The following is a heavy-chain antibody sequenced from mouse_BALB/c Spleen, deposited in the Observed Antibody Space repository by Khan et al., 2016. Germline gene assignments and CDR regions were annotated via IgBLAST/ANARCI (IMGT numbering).Heavy chain of an antibody. D-gene: IGHD1-1*01. V-gene: IGHV4-1*02. Sequence: EVKLLESGGGLVHPGGSLKLSCAASGFDFSRYWMSWVRQAPGKGLEWIGEINPDSYTINYTPSLKDKFIISRDNAKNTLYLQMSNVRSEDTALSYCARAGYYGYLAYWGQGTLVTVSA. J-gene: IGHJ3*01. CDR1: GFDFSRYW. CDR2: INPDSYTI. CDR3: ARAGYYGYLAY.